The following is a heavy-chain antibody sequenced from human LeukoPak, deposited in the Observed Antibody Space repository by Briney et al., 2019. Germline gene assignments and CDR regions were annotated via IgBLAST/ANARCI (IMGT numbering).Heavy chain of an antibody. J-gene: IGHJ4*02. CDR3: ARDSPGYFDY. Sequence: SETLSLTCAVSGYSISTTSYWGWIRQSPGKGLEWIGSIHQSGSTYYNPSLRSRVTISVDTSKNQFSLKLSSVTAADTAVYYCARDSPGYFDYWGQGTLVTVSS. CDR2: IHQSGST. V-gene: IGHV4-38-2*02. CDR1: GYSISTTSY.